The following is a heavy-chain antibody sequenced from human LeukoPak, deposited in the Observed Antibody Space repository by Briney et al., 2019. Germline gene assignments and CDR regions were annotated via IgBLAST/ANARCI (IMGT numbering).Heavy chain of an antibody. D-gene: IGHD3-10*01. Sequence: ASETLSLTCTVSGGSISSYYWSWIRQPPGKGLEWIGYIYYSGSTNYKPSLKSRVTISVDTSKNQFSLKLSSVTAADTAAYYCARGGYYGSGNDFRFDPWGQGTLVTVSS. J-gene: IGHJ5*02. V-gene: IGHV4-59*01. CDR2: IYYSGST. CDR3: ARGGYYGSGNDFRFDP. CDR1: GGSISSYY.